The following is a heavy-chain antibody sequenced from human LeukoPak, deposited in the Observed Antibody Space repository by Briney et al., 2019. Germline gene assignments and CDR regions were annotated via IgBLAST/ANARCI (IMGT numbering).Heavy chain of an antibody. CDR2: IYYSGST. CDR1: GGSISSSSYY. D-gene: IGHD6-13*01. J-gene: IGHJ5*02. CDR3: ASRSSWYWFDP. Sequence: SETLSLTCAVSGGSISSSSYYWGWIRQPPGKGLEWIGSIYYSGSTYYNPSLKSRVTISVDTSKNQFSLKLSSVTAADTAVYYCASRSSWYWFDPWGQGTLVTVSS. V-gene: IGHV4-39*07.